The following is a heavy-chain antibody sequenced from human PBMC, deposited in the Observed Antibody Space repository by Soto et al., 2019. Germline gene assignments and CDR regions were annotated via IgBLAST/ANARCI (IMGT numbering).Heavy chain of an antibody. CDR2: IYTSGST. J-gene: IGHJ2*01. Sequence: QVQLQESGPGLVKPSETLSLTCTVSGGSISSYYWSWIRQPAGKGLEWIGRIYTSGSTNYNPSLTSRVTMSVDTSKNQFSLKLSSVTAADTAVYYCARVRRIAVADQAWYFDLWGRGTLVTVSS. D-gene: IGHD6-19*01. V-gene: IGHV4-4*07. CDR3: ARVRRIAVADQAWYFDL. CDR1: GGSISSYY.